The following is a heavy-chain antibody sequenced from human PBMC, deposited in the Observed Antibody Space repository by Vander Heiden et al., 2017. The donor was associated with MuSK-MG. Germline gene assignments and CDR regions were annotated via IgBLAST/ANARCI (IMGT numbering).Heavy chain of an antibody. CDR3: ARQRGIVVVRWFDP. V-gene: IGHV4-39*01. J-gene: IGHJ5*02. D-gene: IGHD3-22*01. CDR2: IYYSGST. Sequence: QLQLQESGPGLVKPSATLSLTFTVSDGSISSSSYYWGWIRHPPGKGLEWIGSIYYSGSTYYNPSLKSRVTISVDTSKNQFSLKLSSVTAADTAVYYCARQRGIVVVRWFDPWGQGTLVTVSS. CDR1: DGSISSSSYY.